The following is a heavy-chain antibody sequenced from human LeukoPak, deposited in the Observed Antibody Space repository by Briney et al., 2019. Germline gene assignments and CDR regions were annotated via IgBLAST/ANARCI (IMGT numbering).Heavy chain of an antibody. CDR1: GFTFSDYD. D-gene: IGHD2-15*01. V-gene: IGHV3-11*01. CDR3: ATLSVVVVPADLN. CDR2: ISSSGTNI. Sequence: PGGSLRLSCAASGFTFSDYDMSWIRQAPGKGLEWVSYISSSGTNIYYADSVKGRFTISRDNAKTSLSLQMHSLRAEDTAVYYCATLSVVVVPADLNWGQGTLVTVSS. J-gene: IGHJ4*02.